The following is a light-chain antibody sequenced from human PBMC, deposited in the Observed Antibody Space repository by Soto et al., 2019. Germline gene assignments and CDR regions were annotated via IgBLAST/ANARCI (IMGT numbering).Light chain of an antibody. Sequence: EILLTQSPATQSLSPGERATLSCRASQSVRSSLAWYQQKPGQAPRLLIYDASNRATGIPGRFSGSGSGTDFTLTISNLEPEDFAVYYCQQRSSWPWTFGQGAKVEIK. V-gene: IGKV3-11*01. CDR2: DAS. J-gene: IGKJ1*01. CDR3: QQRSSWPWT. CDR1: QSVRSS.